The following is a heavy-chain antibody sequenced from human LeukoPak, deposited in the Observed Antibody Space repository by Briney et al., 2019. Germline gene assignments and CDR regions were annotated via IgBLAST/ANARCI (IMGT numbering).Heavy chain of an antibody. J-gene: IGHJ4*02. CDR1: GGSISHYY. CDR2: IYYSGST. CDR3: ARQTSGGDFDY. Sequence: PSETLSLTCNVSGGSISHYYCSWIRQPPEKGLEWIGYIYYSGSTNYNPSLKSRVTISVDTSKNQFSLKLSSVTAADTAVYYCARQTSGGDFDYWGQGTLVTVSS. V-gene: IGHV4-59*08. D-gene: IGHD2-15*01.